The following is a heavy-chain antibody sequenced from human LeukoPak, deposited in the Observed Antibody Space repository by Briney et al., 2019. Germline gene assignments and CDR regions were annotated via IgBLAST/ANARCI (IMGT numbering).Heavy chain of an antibody. Sequence: ASVKVSCKASGYTFTSYGISWVRQAPGQGLEWMGWISAYSGNTNYAQELQGRVTMTTDTSTSTAYMELRSLRSDDTAVYYCARMVDSSSWYNFLPYPENFDYWGQGTLVTVSS. J-gene: IGHJ4*02. D-gene: IGHD6-13*01. CDR3: ARMVDSSSWYNFLPYPENFDY. V-gene: IGHV1-18*01. CDR1: GYTFTSYG. CDR2: ISAYSGNT.